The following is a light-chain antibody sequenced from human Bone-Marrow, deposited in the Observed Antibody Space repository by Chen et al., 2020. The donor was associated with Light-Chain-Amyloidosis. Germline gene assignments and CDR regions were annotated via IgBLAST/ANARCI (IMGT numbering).Light chain of an antibody. CDR3: QVWDRSGDRPV. CDR1: NIGSTS. J-gene: IGLJ3*02. V-gene: IGLV3-21*02. Sequence: SYVLTQPSSVSVAPGQTATIACGGNNIGSTSVHWYQQTPGQAPLLVVYDDSDRPSGIPERLSVDISGNTATLHISWVEAGDGADYYCQVWDRSGDRPVFGGGTKLTVL. CDR2: DDS.